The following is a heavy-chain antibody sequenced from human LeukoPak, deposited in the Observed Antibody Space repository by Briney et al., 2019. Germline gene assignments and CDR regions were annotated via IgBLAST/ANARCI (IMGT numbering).Heavy chain of an antibody. CDR1: GYSVTSYW. D-gene: IGHD6-19*01. CDR3: ARHDSSGLYPFDY. CDR2: IYAGDSDT. J-gene: IGHJ4*02. Sequence: GESLKISCKGSGYSVTSYWIGWVRQMPGKGLEWMGIIYAGDSDTRYSPSFQGQVTISADKSISTAHLQWSSLKASDTAMYYCARHDSSGLYPFDYWGQGTLVTVSS. V-gene: IGHV5-51*01.